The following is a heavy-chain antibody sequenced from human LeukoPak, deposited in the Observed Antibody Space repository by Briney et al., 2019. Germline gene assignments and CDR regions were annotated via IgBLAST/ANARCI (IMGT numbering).Heavy chain of an antibody. CDR2: ISSSGRYI. CDR1: GFTFSDYA. Sequence: GGSLRLSCAASGFTFSDYAMIWVRQAPGKGLDWVSSISSSGRYIYYVDSVKGRFTISRDSAQRSLYLQMNSLRAEDTAVYYCARGPKETHFDYWGQGTLVTVSS. J-gene: IGHJ4*02. V-gene: IGHV3-21*01. D-gene: IGHD4-23*01. CDR3: ARGPKETHFDY.